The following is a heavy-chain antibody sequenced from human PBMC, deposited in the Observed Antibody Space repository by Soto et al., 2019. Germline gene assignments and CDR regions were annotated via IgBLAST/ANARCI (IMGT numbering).Heavy chain of an antibody. D-gene: IGHD3-22*01. CDR3: LTRAYDTNGYYRFDS. CDR1: GGSFSGHS. Sequence: PSETLSLTCAVYGGSFSGHSWTWIRQSPGKGLEWIGDINHSGRVNYSPSLKSRVTISLDTSKNQLSLTLSALTATDTAMYYCLTRAYDTNGYYRFDSWGQGTLVTVSS. CDR2: INHSGRV. J-gene: IGHJ5*01. V-gene: IGHV4-34*01.